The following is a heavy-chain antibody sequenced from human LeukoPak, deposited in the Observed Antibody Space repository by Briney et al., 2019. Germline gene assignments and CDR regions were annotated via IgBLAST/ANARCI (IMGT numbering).Heavy chain of an antibody. J-gene: IGHJ4*02. CDR1: GFTFSSYA. Sequence: EAGGSLRLSCAASGFTFSSYAMSWVRQAPGKGLEWVSAISGSGGSTYYADSVKGRFTISRDNSKNTLYLQMNSLRAEDTAVYYCAKDMGGNSAFDYWGQGTLVTVSS. CDR2: ISGSGGST. D-gene: IGHD4-23*01. CDR3: AKDMGGNSAFDY. V-gene: IGHV3-23*01.